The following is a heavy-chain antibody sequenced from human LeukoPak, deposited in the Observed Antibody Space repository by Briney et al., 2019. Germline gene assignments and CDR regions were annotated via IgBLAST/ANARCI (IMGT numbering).Heavy chain of an antibody. Sequence: SETLSLTCTVSGGSISSYYWSWIRQPPGRGLEWIGYIYYSGSTNYNPSLKSRVPISVETSKNQFSLKLSSVTAADTAVYYCARSTGPNGPSDYWGQGTLVTVSS. D-gene: IGHD2-2*01. CDR3: ARSTGPNGPSDY. V-gene: IGHV4-59*01. J-gene: IGHJ4*02. CDR2: IYYSGST. CDR1: GGSISSYY.